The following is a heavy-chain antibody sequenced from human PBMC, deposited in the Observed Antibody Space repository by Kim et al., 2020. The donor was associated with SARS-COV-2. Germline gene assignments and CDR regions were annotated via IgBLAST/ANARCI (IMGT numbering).Heavy chain of an antibody. CDR1: GGTFSSYA. V-gene: IGHV1-69*04. J-gene: IGHJ3*02. CDR3: ARDRRGVIVVVSPGAFDI. D-gene: IGHD3-22*01. CDR2: IIPILGIA. Sequence: SVKVSCKASGGTFSSYAISWVRQAPGQGLEWMGRIIPILGIANYAQKFQGRVTITADKSTSTAYMELSSLRSEDTAVYYCARDRRGVIVVVSPGAFDIWGQGTMVTVSS.